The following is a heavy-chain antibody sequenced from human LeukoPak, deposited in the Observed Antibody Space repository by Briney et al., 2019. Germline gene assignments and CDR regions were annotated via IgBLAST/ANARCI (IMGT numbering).Heavy chain of an antibody. D-gene: IGHD3-10*01. V-gene: IGHV4-39*01. CDR3: ARHRYYYRSGSYYGAPYYMDV. CDR2: IYSSGST. J-gene: IGHJ6*03. CDR1: GASISGSGYY. Sequence: SETLSLTCTVSGASISGSGYYWGWIRQPPGKGLEWIGSIYSSGSTYYNASLQSRVTISIETSKNQISLRLNSVTAADTAVYYCARHRYYYRSGSYYGAPYYMDVWGKGTTVTVSS.